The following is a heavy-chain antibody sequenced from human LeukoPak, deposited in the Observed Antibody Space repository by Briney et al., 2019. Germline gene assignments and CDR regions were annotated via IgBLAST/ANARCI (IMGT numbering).Heavy chain of an antibody. CDR1: GFTFSSYA. CDR2: ISGSGGST. D-gene: IGHD2-2*01. J-gene: IGHJ3*02. CDR3: AKVLVPAPLNDAFDI. Sequence: GGSLRLSCAASGFTFSSYAMSWVRQAPGKGLEWVSAISGSGGSTYYADSVKGRFTISRDNSKNTLHLQMNSLRAEDTAVYYCAKVLVPAPLNDAFDIWGQGTMVTVSS. V-gene: IGHV3-23*01.